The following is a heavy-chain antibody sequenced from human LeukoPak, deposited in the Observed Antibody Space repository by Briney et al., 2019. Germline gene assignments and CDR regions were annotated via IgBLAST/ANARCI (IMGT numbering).Heavy chain of an antibody. CDR2: LNVYNGNT. D-gene: IGHD5-12*01. CDR3: ATEGGYSGYDLNY. CDR1: GYNFATYG. Sequence: AASVKVSCKASGYNFATYGITWVRQAPGQGLEWMGWLNVYNGNTNSAQKIKGRVTMTTDTSTTTAYMELSSLRSEDTAVYYCATEGGYSGYDLNYWGQGTLVTVSS. J-gene: IGHJ4*02. V-gene: IGHV1-18*01.